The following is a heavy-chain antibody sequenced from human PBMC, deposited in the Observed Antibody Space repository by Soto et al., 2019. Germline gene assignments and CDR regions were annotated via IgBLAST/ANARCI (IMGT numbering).Heavy chain of an antibody. J-gene: IGHJ4*02. V-gene: IGHV1-69*01. CDR1: GGTFSSYA. D-gene: IGHD3-3*01. Sequence: QVQLVQSGAEVKKHGSSVKVSCKASGGTFSSYAISWVRQAPGQGLEWMGGIIPIFGTANYAQKFQGRVTITANESMSTAYMELSSRRSEDTAVNYGARIHAVTAPNCSGYYTGDDWGQGTLVTVSS. CDR3: ARIHAVTAPNCSGYYTGDD. CDR2: IIPIFGTA.